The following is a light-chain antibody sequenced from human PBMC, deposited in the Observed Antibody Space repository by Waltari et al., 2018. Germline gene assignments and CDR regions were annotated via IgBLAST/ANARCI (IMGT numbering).Light chain of an antibody. J-gene: IGLJ3*02. CDR3: CSYAGSAISM. Sequence: QSALTQTASVSGSPGQAITIPCSGTTSDIGTYNLVSWYQQHPGKAPTLIIYDVNKRPSGVSNRFSGSKSGNTAFLTISGLQSADEADYYCCSYAGSAISMFGGGTKVTVL. V-gene: IGLV2-23*02. CDR2: DVN. CDR1: TSDIGTYNL.